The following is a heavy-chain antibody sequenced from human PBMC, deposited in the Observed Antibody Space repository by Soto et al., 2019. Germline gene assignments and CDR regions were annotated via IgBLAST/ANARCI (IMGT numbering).Heavy chain of an antibody. Sequence: GGSLRLSCAASGFTSSSYWMSWVRQAPGKGLEWVANIRQDGSETYYVDSVKGRFTISRDNAKNSLYLQMNSLRAEDTAVYYCTRTRVSGYTGYEFDYWGQGTLVTVSS. D-gene: IGHD5-12*01. CDR1: GFTSSSYW. J-gene: IGHJ4*02. CDR2: IRQDGSET. CDR3: TRTRVSGYTGYEFDY. V-gene: IGHV3-7*01.